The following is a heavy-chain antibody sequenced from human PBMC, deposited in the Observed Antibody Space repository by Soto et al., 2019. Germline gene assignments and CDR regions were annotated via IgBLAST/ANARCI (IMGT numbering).Heavy chain of an antibody. CDR2: FDPEDGET. V-gene: IGHV1-24*01. CDR1: GYTLTELS. CDR3: ATDSKAAAGTGHLTLELFDY. Sequence: RASVKVSCKVSGYTLTELSMHWVRQAPGKGLEWMGGFDPEDGETIYAQKFQGRVTMTEDTSTDTAYMELSSLRSEDTAVYYCATDSKAAAGTGHLTLELFDYWGQGTLVTVSS. D-gene: IGHD6-13*01. J-gene: IGHJ4*02.